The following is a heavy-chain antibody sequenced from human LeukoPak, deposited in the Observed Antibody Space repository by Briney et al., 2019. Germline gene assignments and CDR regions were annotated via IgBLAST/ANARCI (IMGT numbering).Heavy chain of an antibody. CDR3: ARWDSGSYFLDY. D-gene: IGHD1-26*01. CDR2: IYYSGTT. CDR1: GGSVSSYY. V-gene: IGHV4-59*02. Sequence: SETLSLTCTVSGGSVSSYYWNWIRQPPGKGLGWIGYIYYSGTTNYNPSLKSRVTISVDTSKNQFSLKLSAVTAADTAVYYCARWDSGSYFLDYWGQGTLVTVSS. J-gene: IGHJ4*02.